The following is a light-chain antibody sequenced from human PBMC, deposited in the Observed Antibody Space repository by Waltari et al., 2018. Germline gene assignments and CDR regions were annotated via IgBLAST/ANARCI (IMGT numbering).Light chain of an antibody. CDR2: DAT. CDR1: TNNF. V-gene: IGLV2-14*01. Sequence: QSALTQPASVSGSPGQSITITCTGTTNNFVSWYQPHPGNPPRLIISDATYRPSGVPSRVSGSKAGDTASRTISGVQAEDEAHYYCSSFTSLRSVIFGGGTTLTVL. J-gene: IGLJ2*01. CDR3: SSFTSLRSVI.